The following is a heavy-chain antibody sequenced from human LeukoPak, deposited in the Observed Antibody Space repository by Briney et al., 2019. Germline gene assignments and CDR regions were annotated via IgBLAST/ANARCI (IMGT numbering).Heavy chain of an antibody. Sequence: TSETLSLTCTVPGGSISSYYWTWIRQPPGKGLEWIGYISYSGSTNFNPSLKSRVTISVDTSKNQFSLKLSSVTAADTAVYYCAREGTAGTNLNWFDPWGQGTLVTVSS. CDR1: GGSISSYY. CDR2: ISYSGST. CDR3: AREGTAGTNLNWFDP. V-gene: IGHV4-59*01. J-gene: IGHJ5*02. D-gene: IGHD1-1*01.